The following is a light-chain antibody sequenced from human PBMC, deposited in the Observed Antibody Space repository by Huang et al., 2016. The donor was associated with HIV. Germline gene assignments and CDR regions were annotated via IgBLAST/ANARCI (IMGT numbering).Light chain of an antibody. J-gene: IGKJ1*01. CDR2: WAS. V-gene: IGKV4-1*01. CDR1: QNILSGSTTKNY. CDR3: HQYYTTPLT. Sequence: DIVMTQSPDSLALSLGERAAINCTSSQNILSGSTTKNYLNWYQMKPGQPPKLLIYWASTRESGGPDQFSGSGSGTDFTLTISNLQAEDVAVYYCHQYYTTPLTFGQGTKV.